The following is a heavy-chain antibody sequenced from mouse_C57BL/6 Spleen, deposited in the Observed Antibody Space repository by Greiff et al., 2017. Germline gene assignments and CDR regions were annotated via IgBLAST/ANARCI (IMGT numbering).Heavy chain of an antibody. CDR3: ARHLGNYVGAMDY. J-gene: IGHJ4*01. D-gene: IGHD2-1*01. CDR2: IWSDGST. Sequence: VKLVESGPGLVAPSQSLSITCTVSGFSLTSYGVHWVRQPPGKGLEWLVVIWSDGSTTYNSALKSRLSISKDNSKSQVFLKMNSLQTDDTAMYYCARHLGNYVGAMDYWGQGTSVTVSS. V-gene: IGHV2-6-1*01. CDR1: GFSLTSYG.